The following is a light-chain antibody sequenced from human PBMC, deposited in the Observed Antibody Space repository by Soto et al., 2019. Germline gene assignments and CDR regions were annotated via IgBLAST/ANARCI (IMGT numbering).Light chain of an antibody. Sequence: QAVVTQPSSASGTPGQRVTISCSGSSSNIGGNPVNWFQQLPGTAPKLLIYSKNQRPSGVPDRFSGSKSGTSASLAISGLQSDDEADYYCASWDDSLDGYVFGTGTKLTVL. CDR2: SKN. CDR1: SSNIGGNP. J-gene: IGLJ1*01. CDR3: ASWDDSLDGYV. V-gene: IGLV1-44*01.